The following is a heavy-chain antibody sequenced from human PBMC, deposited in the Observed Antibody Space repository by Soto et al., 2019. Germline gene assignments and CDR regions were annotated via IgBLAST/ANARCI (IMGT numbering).Heavy chain of an antibody. Sequence: QVQLQQWGAGLLKPSETLSLTCAVYGGAFSGYYWSWIRQPPGKGLEWIGEINHSGSTNYNPSLKSRVTISADTSKNQFSLKLSSVTAADTAVYYCARGVYCSSTSCYWGMDVWGQGTTVTVSS. CDR3: ARGVYCSSTSCYWGMDV. J-gene: IGHJ6*02. D-gene: IGHD2-2*01. CDR2: INHSGST. CDR1: GGAFSGYY. V-gene: IGHV4-34*01.